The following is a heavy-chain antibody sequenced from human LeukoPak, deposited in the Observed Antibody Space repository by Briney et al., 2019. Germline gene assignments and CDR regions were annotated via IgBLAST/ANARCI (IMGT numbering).Heavy chain of an antibody. V-gene: IGHV4-34*01. CDR3: ARPKPYFCSGGSCCSGRGAFDI. CDR1: GGSFSGYY. Sequence: SETLSLTCAVYGGSFSGYYWSWIRQPPGKGLEWIGEINLSGSTNYNPSLKSRVTISVDTSKNQFSLKLSSVTAADTAVYYCARPKPYFCSGGSCCSGRGAFDIWGQGTMVTVSS. CDR2: INLSGST. J-gene: IGHJ3*02. D-gene: IGHD2-15*01.